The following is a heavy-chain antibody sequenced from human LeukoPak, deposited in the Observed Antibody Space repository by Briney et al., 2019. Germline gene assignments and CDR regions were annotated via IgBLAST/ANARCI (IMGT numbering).Heavy chain of an antibody. J-gene: IGHJ4*02. Sequence: GGSLRLSCVASGYIFNDYAVSWVRQAPGKGLEWVSAISGSDSTYYADSVKGRFTISRDNSKNTGYLQMNSLRAEDTAVYYCVKGGQDCSPTTCYYDWGQGTLVTVSS. CDR1: GYIFNDYA. CDR2: ISGSDST. D-gene: IGHD2-2*01. CDR3: VKGGQDCSPTTCYYD. V-gene: IGHV3-23*01.